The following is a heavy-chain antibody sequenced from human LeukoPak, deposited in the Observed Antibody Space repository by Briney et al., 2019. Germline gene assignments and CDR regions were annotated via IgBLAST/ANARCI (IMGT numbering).Heavy chain of an antibody. V-gene: IGHV3-20*04. J-gene: IGHJ5*02. CDR1: GFMFADHG. Sequence: GGSLRLSCAASGFMFADHGMTWVRQVPGKGLEWVSGINWNGGSTGYVDSVKGRFTISRDNAKNEVYLQMNSLRAEDTAVYYCVRDGGVDRLGVAVTDGFDPWGQGTLVSVSS. D-gene: IGHD6-19*01. CDR3: VRDGGVDRLGVAVTDGFDP. CDR2: INWNGGST.